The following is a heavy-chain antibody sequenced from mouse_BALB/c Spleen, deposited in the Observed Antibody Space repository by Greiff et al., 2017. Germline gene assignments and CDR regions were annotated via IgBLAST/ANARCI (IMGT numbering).Heavy chain of an antibody. V-gene: IGHV5-17*02. CDR3: ARRNGYAMDY. Sequence: EVMLVESGGGLVQPGGSRKLSCAASGFTFSSFGMHWVRQAPEKGLEWVAYISSGSSTIYYADTVKGRFTISRDNPKNTLFLQMTSLRSEDTAMYYCARRNGYAMDYWGQGTSVTVSS. J-gene: IGHJ4*01. CDR1: GFTFSSFG. D-gene: IGHD1-1*02. CDR2: ISSGSSTI.